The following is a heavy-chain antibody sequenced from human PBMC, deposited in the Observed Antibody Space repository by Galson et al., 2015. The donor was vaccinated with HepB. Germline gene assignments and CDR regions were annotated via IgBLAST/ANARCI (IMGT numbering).Heavy chain of an antibody. J-gene: IGHJ5*02. CDR3: ARVVVVGEEPPNWFDP. CDR2: IYSGGST. V-gene: IGHV3-53*01. CDR1: GFTVSSNY. D-gene: IGHD2-2*01. Sequence: SLRLSCAASGFTVSSNYMSWVRQAPGKGLEWVSFIYSGGSTYYADSVKGRFTISRDNSKNTLYLQMNSLRAEDTAVYYCARVVVVGEEPPNWFDPWGQGTLVTVSS.